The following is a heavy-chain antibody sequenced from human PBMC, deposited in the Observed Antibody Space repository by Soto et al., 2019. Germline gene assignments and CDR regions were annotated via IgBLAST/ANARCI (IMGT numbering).Heavy chain of an antibody. CDR1: GFSFSTSAVG. J-gene: IGHJ4*02. D-gene: IGHD2-8*02. CDR3: ALLYWAASGTRYYFDY. CDR2: IYWDDDK. V-gene: IGHV2-5*02. Sequence: QITLTESGPTLVKPTQTLTLTCTFSGFSFSTSAVGVGWIRQPPGKVLEWLALIYWDDDKRYSPFLKSRLTITKDTSTNQVVLTMTNMDPVDTGTYYCALLYWAASGTRYYFDYWGQGNLVTVSS.